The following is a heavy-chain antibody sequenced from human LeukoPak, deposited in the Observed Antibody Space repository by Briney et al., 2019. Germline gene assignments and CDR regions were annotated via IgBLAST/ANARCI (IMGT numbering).Heavy chain of an antibody. V-gene: IGHV3-48*01. Sequence: PGGSLRLSCAASGFTFSSYSMNWVRQAPGKGLEWVSYISSSSSTIYYADSVKGRFTISRDNSKNTLYLQMNSLRAEDTAVYYCARVCEGVATICDDYWGQGTLVTVSS. CDR3: ARVCEGVATICDDY. CDR2: ISSSSSTI. CDR1: GFTFSSYS. J-gene: IGHJ4*02. D-gene: IGHD5-12*01.